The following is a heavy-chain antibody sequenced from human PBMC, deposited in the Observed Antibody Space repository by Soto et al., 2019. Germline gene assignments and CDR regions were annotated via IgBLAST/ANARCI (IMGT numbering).Heavy chain of an antibody. J-gene: IGHJ6*02. Sequence: QVQLQESGPGLVKTSETLSLTCTVSGGSISSYYWSWIRQPPGKGLEWIGYIYYSGSTNYNPSLKSRVTISVDTSKNQFSLKLSSVTAADTAVYYCARDPRGDYYYGMDVWGQGTTVTVSS. CDR2: IYYSGST. CDR1: GGSISSYY. V-gene: IGHV4-59*01. CDR3: ARDPRGDYYYGMDV.